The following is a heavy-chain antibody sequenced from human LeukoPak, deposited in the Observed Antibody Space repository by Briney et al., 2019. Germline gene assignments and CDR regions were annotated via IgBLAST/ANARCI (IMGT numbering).Heavy chain of an antibody. J-gene: IGHJ4*02. CDR2: IYFSGST. Sequence: SETLSLTCAVSGGSISSGGYSWSWIRQPPGKGLEWIGYIYFSGSTFYNPSLKGRVTISVDRSKNLFSLKLGSVTAADTAVYYCARGGPARPYYYGSGSYTYYCEYWSREPLVTVSS. CDR3: ARGGPARPYYYGSGSYTYYCEY. CDR1: GGSISSGGYS. V-gene: IGHV4-30-2*01. D-gene: IGHD3-10*01.